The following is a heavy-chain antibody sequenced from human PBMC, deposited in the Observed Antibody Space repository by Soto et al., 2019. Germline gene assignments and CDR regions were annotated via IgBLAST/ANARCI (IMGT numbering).Heavy chain of an antibody. V-gene: IGHV1-69*13. CDR1: GGTFSSYA. J-gene: IGHJ4*02. Sequence: SVKVSCKASGGTFSSYAISWVRQAPVQVLEWMVGIIPIFGTANYAQKFQGRVTITADESTSTAYMELSSLRSEETAVYYCARMSNDRIAADRKGRIAVAGTLDYWGKGTMVTVSS. CDR2: IIPIFGTA. D-gene: IGHD6-19*01. CDR3: ARMSNDRIAADRKGRIAVAGTLDY.